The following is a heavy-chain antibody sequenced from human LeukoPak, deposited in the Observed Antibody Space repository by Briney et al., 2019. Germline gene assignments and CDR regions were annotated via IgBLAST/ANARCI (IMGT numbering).Heavy chain of an antibody. J-gene: IGHJ4*02. D-gene: IGHD6-13*01. CDR2: ISGSGGST. CDR3: ANDPLIAAAGWSDY. Sequence: PGGSLRLSCAVSGFTFSSYAMSWVRQAPGKGLEWVSAISGSGGSTYYADSVKGRFTISRDNSKNTLYLQMNSLRAEDTAVYYCANDPLIAAAGWSDYWGQGTLVTVSS. CDR1: GFTFSSYA. V-gene: IGHV3-23*01.